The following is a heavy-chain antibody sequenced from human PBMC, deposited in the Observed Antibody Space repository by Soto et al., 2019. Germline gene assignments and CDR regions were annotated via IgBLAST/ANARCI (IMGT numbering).Heavy chain of an antibody. CDR2: IISMFGTV. CDR1: GGTFSDYA. CDR3: ARGYYHTDY. D-gene: IGHD3-10*01. Sequence: QVQLVQSGAEVKKPGSSVKVSCKASGGTFSDYAITWVRQAPGQGLEWMGGIISMFGTVVYAQKFQGRVTSTADESTSTTYMELSSLRSEDTALYYCARGYYHTDYWGQGTLVTVSS. J-gene: IGHJ4*02. V-gene: IGHV1-69*12.